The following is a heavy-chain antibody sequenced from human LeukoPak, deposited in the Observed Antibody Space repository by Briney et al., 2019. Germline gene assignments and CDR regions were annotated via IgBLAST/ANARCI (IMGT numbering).Heavy chain of an antibody. D-gene: IGHD3-10*02. J-gene: IGHJ6*04. CDR1: GFTFSSYE. CDR2: ISSSGSTI. V-gene: IGHV3-48*03. Sequence: GGSLRLSCAASGFTFSSYEMNWVRQAPGKGLEWVSYISSSGSTIYYADFVKGRFTISRDNAKNSLYLQMNSLRAEDTAVYYCAELGITMIGGVWGEGTTVTISS. CDR3: AELGITMIGGV.